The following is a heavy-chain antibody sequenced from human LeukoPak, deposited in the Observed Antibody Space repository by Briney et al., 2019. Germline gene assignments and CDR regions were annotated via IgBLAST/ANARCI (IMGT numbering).Heavy chain of an antibody. V-gene: IGHV4-31*03. Sequence: PSETLSLTCTVSAGSISNDGYFWSWIRQDPGKGLEWIGFISYSGSTYSNPSLKSRLTISVDTSKNQFSLKLTSVTAADTAVYHCARVGRFCSGGNCYKGGFDFWGQGTLVTVSS. J-gene: IGHJ4*02. CDR1: AGSISNDGYF. D-gene: IGHD2-15*01. CDR2: ISYSGST. CDR3: ARVGRFCSGGNCYKGGFDF.